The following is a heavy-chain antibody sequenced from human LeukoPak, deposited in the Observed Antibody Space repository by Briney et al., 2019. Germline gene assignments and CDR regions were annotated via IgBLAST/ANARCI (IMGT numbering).Heavy chain of an antibody. CDR1: GFTFSSYS. J-gene: IGHJ4*02. V-gene: IGHV3-21*01. CDR2: ISSSSSYI. CDR3: ASDRSSLFDY. Sequence: GGSLRLSCAASGFTFSSYSMNWVRQAPGKGLEWVSSISSSSSYIYYADSVKGRFTISRDNAKNSLYLQMNSLRAEDTAVYYCASDRSSLFDYWGQGTLVTVSS. D-gene: IGHD2-15*01.